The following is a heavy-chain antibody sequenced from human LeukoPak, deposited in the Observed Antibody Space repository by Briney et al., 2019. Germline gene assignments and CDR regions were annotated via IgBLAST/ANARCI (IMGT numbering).Heavy chain of an antibody. CDR1: GGSISSYY. V-gene: IGHV4-59*01. D-gene: IGHD3-10*01. CDR2: IYYSGGT. Sequence: SETLSLTCIVSGGSISSYYWSWIRQPPGKGLEWIGYIYYSGGTNYNPSFKSRVTISLDSSKNQFSLKLSSVTAADTAVYYCASMLGSGSGTCLFDFWGQGTLVTVSS. CDR3: ASMLGSGSGTCLFDF. J-gene: IGHJ4*02.